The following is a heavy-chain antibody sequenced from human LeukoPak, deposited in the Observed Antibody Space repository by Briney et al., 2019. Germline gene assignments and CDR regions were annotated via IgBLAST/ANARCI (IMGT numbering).Heavy chain of an antibody. CDR1: GFTFTDSA. CDR2: ISDTGGRT. V-gene: IGHV3-23*01. D-gene: IGHD3-3*01. Sequence: GGSLRLSCAASGFTFTDSAASGVRDSLEEGLKWVSSISDTGGRTYYADSVKGRFTITRDNSRNTVSLQMNSLTTGDTARYYCAKGGQDFDFWRFDLWGQGILVIVSS. J-gene: IGHJ5*02. CDR3: AKGGQDFDFWRFDL.